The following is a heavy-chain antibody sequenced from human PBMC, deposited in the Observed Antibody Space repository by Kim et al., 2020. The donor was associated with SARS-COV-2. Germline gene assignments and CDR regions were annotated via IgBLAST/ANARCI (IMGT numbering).Heavy chain of an antibody. J-gene: IGHJ5*02. Sequence: SETLSLTCAVYGGSFSGYYWSWIRQPPGKGPEWIGEINHSGSTNYNPSLKSRVTISVDTSKNQFSLKLSSVTAADTAVYYCARVSYYYGSGSSRGWFDPWGQGTLVTVSS. D-gene: IGHD3-10*01. CDR2: INHSGST. CDR1: GGSFSGYY. CDR3: ARVSYYYGSGSSRGWFDP. V-gene: IGHV4-34*01.